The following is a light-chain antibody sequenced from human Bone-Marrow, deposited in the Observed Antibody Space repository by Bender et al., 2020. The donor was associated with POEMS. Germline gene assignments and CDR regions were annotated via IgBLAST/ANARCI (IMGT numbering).Light chain of an antibody. J-gene: IGLJ3*02. CDR1: SSDIGSYNL. CDR3: CSYSRLGTWV. V-gene: IGLV2-23*01. CDR2: DAI. Sequence: QSALTQPASVSGSPGQSITISCTGTSSDIGSYNLVSWYQHHPGKAPKLIIFDAIRRPSYVSQRFSSSRSGSTASLTISRLQADDEATYYCCSYSRLGTWVFGGGTKLTVL.